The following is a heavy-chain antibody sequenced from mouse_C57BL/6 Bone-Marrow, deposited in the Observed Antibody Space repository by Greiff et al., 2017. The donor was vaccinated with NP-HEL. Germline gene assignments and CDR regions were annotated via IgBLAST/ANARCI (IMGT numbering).Heavy chain of an antibody. V-gene: IGHV1-59*01. CDR1: GYTFTSYW. CDR3: ARGSTRY. Sequence: QVQLQQPGAELVRPGTSVKLSCKASGYTFTSYWMHWVKQRPGQGLEWIGVIDPSDSYTNYNQKFKGKATLTVDTSSSTAYMQLSSLTSEDSAVYYCARGSTRYWGQGTTLTVSS. D-gene: IGHD2-1*01. CDR2: IDPSDSYT. J-gene: IGHJ2*01.